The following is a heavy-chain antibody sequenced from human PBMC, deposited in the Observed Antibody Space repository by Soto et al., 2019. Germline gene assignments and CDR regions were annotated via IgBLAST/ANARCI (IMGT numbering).Heavy chain of an antibody. CDR1: RVFISNYF. CDR2: ISYSGTT. CDR3: ARIRSMGEVSRYFDH. Sequence: SETLSLTCTVSRVFISNYFWTWSRQPPGRGLEWIGYISYSGTTNYNASLKSRVTISVDTPANQFSLRVRSVTAADTAVYYCARIRSMGEVSRYFDHWGQGARVTVSS. V-gene: IGHV4-59*01. J-gene: IGHJ4*02. D-gene: IGHD3-16*01.